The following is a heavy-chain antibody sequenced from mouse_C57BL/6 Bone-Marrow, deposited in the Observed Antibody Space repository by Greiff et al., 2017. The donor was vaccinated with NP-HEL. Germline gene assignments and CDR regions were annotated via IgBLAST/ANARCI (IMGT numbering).Heavy chain of an antibody. Sequence: EVKVEESGGGLVQPGGSMKLSCVASGFTFSNYWMNWVRQSPEKGLEWVAQIRLKSDNYATHYAESVKGRFTISRNDSKSGVYLQMSNLRAETTEIYYCTGSDSSGSSFNYGGQGTTLTVSS. CDR3: TGSDSSGSSFNY. J-gene: IGHJ2*01. CDR1: GFTFSNYW. V-gene: IGHV6-3*01. CDR2: IRLKSDNYAT. D-gene: IGHD3-2*02.